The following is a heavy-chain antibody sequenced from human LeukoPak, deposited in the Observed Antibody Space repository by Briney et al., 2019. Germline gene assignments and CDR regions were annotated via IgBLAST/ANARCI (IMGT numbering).Heavy chain of an antibody. Sequence: GGSLRLSCAASGFTFSSYSMNWVRRAPGKGLEWVSSISSSSSYIYYADSVKGRFTISRDNAKNSLYLQMNSLRAEDTAVYYCARSTSPKYGMDVWGQGTTVTVSS. V-gene: IGHV3-21*01. CDR3: ARSTSPKYGMDV. CDR1: GFTFSSYS. J-gene: IGHJ6*02. CDR2: ISSSSSYI. D-gene: IGHD2-2*01.